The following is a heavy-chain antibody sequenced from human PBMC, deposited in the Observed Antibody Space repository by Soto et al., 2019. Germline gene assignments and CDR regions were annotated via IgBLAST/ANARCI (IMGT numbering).Heavy chain of an antibody. CDR3: AKDSPVGVPLLRDLHD. D-gene: IGHD3-9*01. J-gene: IGHJ1*01. Sequence: GGSLRLSCAAPGFTFSNYGMSWVRQAPGKGLEWVSVISGSGGSTYYADSVKGRFTLSRDNSKNTVYLQMNSLRAEDTAVYYCAKDSPVGVPLLRDLHDWGQGTLVTVSS. CDR1: GFTFSNYG. V-gene: IGHV3-23*01. CDR2: ISGSGGST.